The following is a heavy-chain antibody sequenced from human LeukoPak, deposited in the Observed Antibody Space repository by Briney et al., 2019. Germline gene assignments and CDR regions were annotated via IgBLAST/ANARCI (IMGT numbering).Heavy chain of an antibody. CDR1: GFTFSSYD. V-gene: IGHV3-21*01. J-gene: IGHJ4*03. CDR3: ARLGRGGLDY. CDR2: ISTSSTYI. D-gene: IGHD3-16*01. Sequence: GGSLRLSCAASGFTFSSYDMTWVRQAPGKGLEWVSYISTSSTYIYYADSLNGRFTISRDNAKNSLYLQMNSLRAEDTAVYYCARLGRGGLDYWGQGTTVTVSS.